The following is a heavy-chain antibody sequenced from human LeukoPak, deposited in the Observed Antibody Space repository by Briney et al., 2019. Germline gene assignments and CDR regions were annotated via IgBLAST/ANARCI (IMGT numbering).Heavy chain of an antibody. CDR2: IKGDGIST. CDR1: GGSISNSSYY. V-gene: IGHV3-74*01. J-gene: IGHJ4*02. CDR3: AKDHYWSIDY. Sequence: PSETLSLTCTVSGGSISNSSYYWGWVRHAPGQGLVWVSRIKGDGISTNYADSVKGRFTISRDIAKNTLYLQMNSLRAEDTGVYYCAKDHYWSIDYWGRGTLVTVSS. D-gene: IGHD3-3*01.